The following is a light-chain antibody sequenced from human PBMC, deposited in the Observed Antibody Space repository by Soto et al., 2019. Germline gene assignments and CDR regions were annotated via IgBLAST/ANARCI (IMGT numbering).Light chain of an antibody. Sequence: EIVMTQSPGTLSLSPGERATLSCRASQSVSYYLAWYQQKPGQAPRLLIYGASSRATGIPDRFSGSGSGTDFTLTISSLQPEDFATYYCQQSYSTPWTFGQGTKVDIK. CDR1: QSVSYY. CDR3: QQSYSTPWT. V-gene: IGKV3D-15*01. CDR2: GAS. J-gene: IGKJ1*01.